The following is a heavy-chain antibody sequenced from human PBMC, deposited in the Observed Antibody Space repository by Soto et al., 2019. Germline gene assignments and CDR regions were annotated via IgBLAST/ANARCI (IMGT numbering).Heavy chain of an antibody. J-gene: IGHJ3*02. CDR1: GYSFTNYW. V-gene: IGHV5-51*01. D-gene: IGHD3-22*01. Sequence: PGESLKISCRASGYSFTNYWIGWVRQMPGKGLEWMGLFNPTDSDISDGPSFQGQVTISADKSISTAYLQWSSLKASDTAIYYCARHHPESRVAYDIWGQGTLVTVSS. CDR2: FNPTDSDI. CDR3: ARHHPESRVAYDI.